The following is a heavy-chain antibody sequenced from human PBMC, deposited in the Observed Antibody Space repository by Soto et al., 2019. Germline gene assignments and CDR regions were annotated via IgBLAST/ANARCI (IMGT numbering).Heavy chain of an antibody. D-gene: IGHD6-6*01. V-gene: IGHV3-48*03. CDR1: GFTFSSYE. J-gene: IGHJ2*01. Sequence: GGSLRLSCAASGFTFSSYEMNWVRQAPGKGLEWVSYISSSGSTIYYADSVKGRFTISRDNAKNSLYLQMNSLRAEDTAVYYCARAQGSSSPSYWYFDLWGRGTLVTVSS. CDR2: ISSSGSTI. CDR3: ARAQGSSSPSYWYFDL.